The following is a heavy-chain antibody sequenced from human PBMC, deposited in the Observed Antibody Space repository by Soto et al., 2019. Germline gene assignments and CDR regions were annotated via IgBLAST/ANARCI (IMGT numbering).Heavy chain of an antibody. J-gene: IGHJ4*02. V-gene: IGHV4-59*01. Sequence: SETLSLTCTVSGGSISSYYWSWIRQPPGKGLEWIGYIYYSGSTNYNPSLKSRVTISVDTSKNQFSLKLSSVTAADTAVYYCAREAGQQQLVRRDYFDYWGQGTLVTVSS. CDR2: IYYSGST. CDR1: GGSISSYY. D-gene: IGHD6-13*01. CDR3: AREAGQQQLVRRDYFDY.